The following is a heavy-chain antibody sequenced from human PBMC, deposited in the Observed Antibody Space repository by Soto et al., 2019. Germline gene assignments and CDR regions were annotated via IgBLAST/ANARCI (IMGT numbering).Heavy chain of an antibody. CDR1: GGTFSSYA. J-gene: IGHJ5*02. V-gene: IGHV1-2*02. CDR2: INPISGST. Sequence: ASAKVSCKASGGTFSSYAIRWVRQAPGQGLEWMGWINPISGSTNYAQKFQGRVTITGDTSISTAYMELSRLRSDDTAVYYCARAPRGYSYGYVPNWFDPWGQGTLVTVSS. CDR3: ARAPRGYSYGYVPNWFDP. D-gene: IGHD5-18*01.